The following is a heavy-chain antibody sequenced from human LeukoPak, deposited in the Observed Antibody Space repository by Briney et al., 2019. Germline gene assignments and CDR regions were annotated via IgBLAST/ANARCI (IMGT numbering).Heavy chain of an antibody. J-gene: IGHJ3*02. D-gene: IGHD2-21*02. CDR2: INPNSGGT. CDR3: ATTLHIVVVTWHAFDI. V-gene: IGHV1-2*02. CDR1: GYTFTGYY. Sequence: ASVKVSCKASGYTFTGYYIHWVRQAPGQGLEWMGWINPNSGGTNYAPKFQGRVTMTRDTSISTAYMEMSRLTFDDTTIYYCATTLHIVVVTWHAFDIWGQGTMVTVSS.